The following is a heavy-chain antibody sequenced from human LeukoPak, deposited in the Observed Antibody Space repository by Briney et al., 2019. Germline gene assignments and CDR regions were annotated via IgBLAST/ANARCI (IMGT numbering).Heavy chain of an antibody. V-gene: IGHV3-23*01. CDR1: GFTFSSYA. D-gene: IGHD2-8*01. CDR2: ISDSGDYT. Sequence: QPGGSLTLSCAGSGFTFSSYAMSWVRQAPGQGLGWVSVISDSGDYTSYADSVRGRFTISRDNSRNTLYLQMISLRPEDTAVYYCAKDTSIGKYCTNGVCSPFDYWGQGTLVTVSS. CDR3: AKDTSIGKYCTNGVCSPFDY. J-gene: IGHJ4*02.